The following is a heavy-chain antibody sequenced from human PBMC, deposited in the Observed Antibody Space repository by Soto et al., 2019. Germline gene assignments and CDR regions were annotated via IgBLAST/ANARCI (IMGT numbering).Heavy chain of an antibody. CDR3: ARDGAGSSGCQDY. CDR1: GFTFSSYG. CDR2: IWYDGSNK. J-gene: IGHJ4*02. D-gene: IGHD6-19*01. V-gene: IGHV3-33*01. Sequence: QVQLVESGGGVVQPGRSLRLSCAASGFTFSSYGMHWVRQAPGKGLEWVAVIWYDGSNKYYADSVKGRFTISRDNSKNTLYLQMNSLRAEDTAVYYCARDGAGSSGCQDYWGQGTLVTVSS.